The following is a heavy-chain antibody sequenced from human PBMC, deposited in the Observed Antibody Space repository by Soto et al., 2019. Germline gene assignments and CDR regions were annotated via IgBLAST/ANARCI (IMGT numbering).Heavy chain of an antibody. D-gene: IGHD4-4*01. Sequence: EVQLVESGGGLVPPGGSLRLSCAASGFTFSTYDMHWIRQTTGKRLEWVSGIDTAGATYYPGSVKGRLAISRENAKNSLYLQMNSLTAGDTAVYYCVAQRRDYRNNYYYFYAMDVWGQGTTVTVSS. J-gene: IGHJ6*02. CDR2: IDTAGAT. CDR3: VAQRRDYRNNYYYFYAMDV. V-gene: IGHV3-13*04. CDR1: GFTFSTYD.